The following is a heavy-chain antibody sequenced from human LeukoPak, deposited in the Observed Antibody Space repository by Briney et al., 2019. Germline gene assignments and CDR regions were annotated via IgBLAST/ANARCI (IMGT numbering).Heavy chain of an antibody. D-gene: IGHD7-27*01. Sequence: GGSLRLSCAASGFTFSNAGMSWVRQAPGKGLEWVGRIKSKTDGGTTDYAAPVKGRFTISRDDSKHSLYLQVNSLKTEDTAVYYCTTGNWGSFSYWGQGTLVTVSS. CDR2: IKSKTDGGTT. CDR1: GFTFSNAG. V-gene: IGHV3-15*01. CDR3: TTGNWGSFSY. J-gene: IGHJ4*02.